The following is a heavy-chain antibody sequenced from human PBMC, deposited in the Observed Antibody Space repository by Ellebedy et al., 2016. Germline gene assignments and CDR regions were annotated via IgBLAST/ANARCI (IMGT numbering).Heavy chain of an antibody. CDR2: INPNGGST. J-gene: IGHJ4*02. Sequence: ASVKVSCKASGYTFTSYYIHWVRQAPGLGLEWMGIINPNGGSTSYTQKFQGRVTMTSDTSSGTLYMELSSLSSEDTAVYYCARVAVNTVDFDYWGQGTLVTVSS. D-gene: IGHD4-23*01. CDR1: GYTFTSYY. CDR3: ARVAVNTVDFDY. V-gene: IGHV1-46*01.